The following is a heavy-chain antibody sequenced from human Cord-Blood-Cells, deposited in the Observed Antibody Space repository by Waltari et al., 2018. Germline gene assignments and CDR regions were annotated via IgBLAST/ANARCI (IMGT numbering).Heavy chain of an antibody. CDR2: IYYSGST. V-gene: IGHV4-59*11. Sequence: QVQLQESGPGLVKPSETLSLTCTVSGGSISSHYWSWLRQPPGKGLEWIGYIYYSGSTNYNPSLKSRVTISVDTSKNQFSLKLSSVTAADTAVYYCARDQGSGYDAFDIWGQGTMVTVSS. D-gene: IGHD5-12*01. J-gene: IGHJ3*02. CDR1: GGSISSHY. CDR3: ARDQGSGYDAFDI.